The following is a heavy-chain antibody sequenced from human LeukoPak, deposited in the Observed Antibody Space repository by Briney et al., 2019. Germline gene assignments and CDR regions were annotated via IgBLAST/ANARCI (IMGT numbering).Heavy chain of an antibody. CDR1: GFTFSSYA. CDR3: AKGTAVAGWNY. J-gene: IGHJ4*02. CDR2: ISGSGGST. V-gene: IGHV3-23*01. Sequence: GGSLRLSCAASGFTFSSYAMSWVRQAPGKGLGWVSAISGSGGSTYYADSVKGRFTISRDNSKNTLYLQMNSLRAEDTAVYYCAKGTAVAGWNYWGQGTLVTVSS. D-gene: IGHD6-19*01.